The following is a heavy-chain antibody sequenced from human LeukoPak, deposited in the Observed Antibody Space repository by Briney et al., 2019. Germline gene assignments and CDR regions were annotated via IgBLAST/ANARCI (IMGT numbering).Heavy chain of an antibody. D-gene: IGHD1-20*01. Sequence: PGGCLRPSCAASGFTASINYTSWVRQAPGKGLEWVSGTYSGGSTYYTDSVKGRFTISRDNSKNALYLQMNSLRAEDTAVYYCARDRDNSNLYFDYWGQGTLVTVSS. CDR1: GFTASINY. CDR3: ARDRDNSNLYFDY. J-gene: IGHJ4*02. CDR2: TYSGGST. V-gene: IGHV3-66*01.